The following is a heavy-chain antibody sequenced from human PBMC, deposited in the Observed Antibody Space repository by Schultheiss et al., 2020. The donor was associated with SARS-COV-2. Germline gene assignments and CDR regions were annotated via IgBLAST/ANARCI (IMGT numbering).Heavy chain of an antibody. CDR1: GGSISDSF. D-gene: IGHD3-16*02. V-gene: IGHV4-59*01. Sequence: SETLSLTCTVSGGSISDSFWSWIRQPPGKGLEWIGYIYYSGSTNYNPSLKSRVTISVDMSKNQFSLKLSSVTAADTAVYYCARGVSEGGVYVWGSYRSYGMDVWGQGTTVTVSS. J-gene: IGHJ6*02. CDR3: ARGVSEGGVYVWGSYRSYGMDV. CDR2: IYYSGST.